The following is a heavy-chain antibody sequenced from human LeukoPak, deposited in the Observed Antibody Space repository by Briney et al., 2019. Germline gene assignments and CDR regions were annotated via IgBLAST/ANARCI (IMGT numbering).Heavy chain of an antibody. CDR1: GDSISSSIYY. CDR3: ARQGGDTMVRGVVRDWFDP. Sequence: PSETLSLTCTVSGDSISSSIYYWGWIRQPPGKGLEWIGCIYHNGYTYYTSSLKSRVTIFVNTSKNQFSLKLISVTAADTAVYYCARQGGDTMVRGVVRDWFDPWGQGTLVTVSS. CDR2: IYHNGYT. V-gene: IGHV4-39*01. J-gene: IGHJ5*02. D-gene: IGHD3-10*01.